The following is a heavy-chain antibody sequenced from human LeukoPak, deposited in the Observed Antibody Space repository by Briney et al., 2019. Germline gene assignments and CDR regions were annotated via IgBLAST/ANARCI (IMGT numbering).Heavy chain of an antibody. CDR2: INHSGST. V-gene: IGHV4-34*01. Sequence: GSLRLSCAASGFTFSSYAMSWVRQPPGKGLEWIGEINHSGSTNYNPSLKSRVTISVDTSKNQFSLKLSSVTAADTAVYYCARASYDFWSGYFCLSYFDYWGQGTLVTVSS. CDR1: GFTFSSYA. CDR3: ARASYDFWSGYFCLSYFDY. D-gene: IGHD3-3*01. J-gene: IGHJ4*02.